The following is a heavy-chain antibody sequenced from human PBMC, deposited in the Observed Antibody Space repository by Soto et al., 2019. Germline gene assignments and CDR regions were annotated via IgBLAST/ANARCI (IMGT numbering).Heavy chain of an antibody. CDR2: FSLSGTT. CDR3: ARGMTPPGAPAWYYFDA. D-gene: IGHD2-8*02. Sequence: SETLSLTCTVSGASITGTSYWSWIRQPAGKGLEWIGRFSLSGTTNYNPSLRSRVTMSADVSKNQFSLRLTSVTAADTALYYCARGMTPPGAPAWYYFDAWGQGTLVTVSS. V-gene: IGHV4-4*07. J-gene: IGHJ4*02. CDR1: GASITGTSY.